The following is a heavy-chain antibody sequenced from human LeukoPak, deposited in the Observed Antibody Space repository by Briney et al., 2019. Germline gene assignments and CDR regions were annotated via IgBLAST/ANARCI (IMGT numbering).Heavy chain of an antibody. CDR2: IYYSGST. D-gene: IGHD6-19*01. V-gene: IGHV4-59*08. CDR1: GGSMSPYH. J-gene: IGHJ4*02. Sequence: NPSDTLSLTCTVSGGSMSPYHWGWIRQPPGKGLEWTGYIYYSGSTNYNPSLNSRVTISVDTSKNQFSLRLSSVTAADTAIYYCARAVSGRFDYWGQGTLVTVSS. CDR3: ARAVSGRFDY.